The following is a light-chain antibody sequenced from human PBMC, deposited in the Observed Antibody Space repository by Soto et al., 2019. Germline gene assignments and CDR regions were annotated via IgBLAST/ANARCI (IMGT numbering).Light chain of an antibody. V-gene: IGLV2-14*01. CDR1: SSDVGGYNY. CDR3: SSYTSSSTLV. J-gene: IGLJ1*01. CDR2: DVS. Sequence: ALTQPGSVSGSPGQSITISRTGTSSDVGGYNYASWYQQHPGKAPKLMIYDVSNRPSGVSNRFSGSKSGNTASLTISGLQAEDEADYYCSSYTSSSTLVFGTGTKVTVL.